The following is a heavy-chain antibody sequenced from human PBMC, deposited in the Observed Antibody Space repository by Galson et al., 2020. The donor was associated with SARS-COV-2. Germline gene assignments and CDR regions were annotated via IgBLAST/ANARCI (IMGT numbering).Heavy chain of an antibody. CDR1: GFTFSSYA. CDR2: ICGSGGST. V-gene: IGHV3-23*01. Sequence: GGSLRLSCAASGFTFSSYAMSWVRQAPGKGLEWVSAICGSGGSTYYADSVKGRFTISRDNSKNTLYLQMNSLRAEDTAVYYCAKDVGRSNYYDSSGYTTGDAFDIWGQGTMVTVSS. J-gene: IGHJ3*02. D-gene: IGHD3-22*01. CDR3: AKDVGRSNYYDSSGYTTGDAFDI.